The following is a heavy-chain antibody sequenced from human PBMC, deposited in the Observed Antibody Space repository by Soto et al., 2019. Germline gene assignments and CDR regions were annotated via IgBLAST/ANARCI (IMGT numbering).Heavy chain of an antibody. V-gene: IGHV4-59*01. D-gene: IGHD2-2*01. Sequence: SETLSLTCAVYGGTFSGYHWSWIRQPPGRGLEWIGYIYNNGRTDYNPSLKSRVTISVDTSKNHFSLKLSSVTPADTAVYYCARARFCTSTSCYHYFDFWGQGTLVTVSS. CDR3: ARARFCTSTSCYHYFDF. J-gene: IGHJ4*02. CDR2: IYNNGRT. CDR1: GGTFSGYH.